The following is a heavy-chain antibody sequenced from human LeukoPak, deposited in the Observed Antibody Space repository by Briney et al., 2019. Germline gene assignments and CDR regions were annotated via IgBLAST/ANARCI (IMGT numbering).Heavy chain of an antibody. V-gene: IGHV3-23*01. Sequence: GGSLRLSCAASGFTFSSYAMTWVRQAPGKGLEWVLSISGSGGSTCYADSVRGRFTISRDNSKNTLYLQMNSLRAEDTAVYYCASRNYYDSSGLLDYWGQGTLVTVSS. CDR2: ISGSGGST. J-gene: IGHJ4*02. CDR1: GFTFSSYA. D-gene: IGHD3-22*01. CDR3: ASRNYYDSSGLLDY.